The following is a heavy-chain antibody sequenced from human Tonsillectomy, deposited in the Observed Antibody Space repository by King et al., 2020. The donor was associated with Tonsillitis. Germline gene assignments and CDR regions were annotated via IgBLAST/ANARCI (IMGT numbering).Heavy chain of an antibody. J-gene: IGHJ4*02. D-gene: IGHD6-13*01. CDR2: IYSGGST. Sequence: VQLVESGGGLVQPGGSLRLSCAASGFTVSSNYMSWVRQAPGKGLEWVSVIYSGGSTYYADSVKGRFTISRDNSKNTLYLQMNSLRAEDTAVYYCAIPSYRGSSSWYFGPALDYWGQGTLVTVSS. V-gene: IGHV3-66*01. CDR1: GFTVSSNY. CDR3: AIPSYRGSSSWYFGPALDY.